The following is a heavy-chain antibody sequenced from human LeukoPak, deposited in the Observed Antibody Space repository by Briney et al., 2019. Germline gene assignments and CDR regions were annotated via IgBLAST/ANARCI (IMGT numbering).Heavy chain of an antibody. CDR3: ARAVGGVAGRGAYYFDY. CDR2: VNPSGDST. Sequence: GAAVKVSCKASGYTFIRYYIHWVRQAPGQGLEWMGIVNPSGDSTNYAQKFQGRVTMTRDTSTSTVYMELSSLRSEDTAVYYCARAVGGVAGRGAYYFDYWGQGTLVTVSS. J-gene: IGHJ4*02. CDR1: GYTFIRYY. V-gene: IGHV1-46*01. D-gene: IGHD6-19*01.